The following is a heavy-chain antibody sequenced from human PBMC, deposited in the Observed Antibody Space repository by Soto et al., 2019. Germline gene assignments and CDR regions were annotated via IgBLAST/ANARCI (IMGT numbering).Heavy chain of an antibody. CDR1: GVTFSSYE. CDR2: ISRSGTTI. V-gene: IGHV3-48*03. Sequence: PGGSLGLSSVASGVTFSSYEINWVRQAPGKGLEWISYISRSGTTIYYADSVKGRFTISRDNAKNSLSLQMNSLRAEDTAVYYCARDSPYGGFEDYFDYWGQGTLVTVSS. D-gene: IGHD5-12*01. J-gene: IGHJ4*02. CDR3: ARDSPYGGFEDYFDY.